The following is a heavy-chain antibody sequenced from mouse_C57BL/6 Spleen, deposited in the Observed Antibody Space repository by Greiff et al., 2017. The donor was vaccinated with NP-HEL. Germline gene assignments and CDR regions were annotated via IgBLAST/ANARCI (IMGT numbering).Heavy chain of an antibody. Sequence: EVKLMESGPGMVKPSQSLSLTCTVTGYSITSGYDWHWIRHFPGNKLEWMGYISYSGSTNYNPSLKSRISITHDTSKNHFFLKLNSVTTEDTATYYCARAHHYYGSSYVWYFDVWGTGTTVTVSS. J-gene: IGHJ1*03. D-gene: IGHD1-1*01. V-gene: IGHV3-1*01. CDR1: GYSITSGYD. CDR3: ARAHHYYGSSYVWYFDV. CDR2: ISYSGST.